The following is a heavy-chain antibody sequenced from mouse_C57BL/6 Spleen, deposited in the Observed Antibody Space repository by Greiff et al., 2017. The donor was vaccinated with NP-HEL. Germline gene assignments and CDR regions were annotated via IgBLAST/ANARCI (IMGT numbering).Heavy chain of an antibody. CDR3: AREYYDYDWYFDV. Sequence: EVQLQQSGPGLVKPSQSLSLTCSVTGYSITSGYYWNWIRQFPGNKLEWMGYKSYDGTNNYNPSFKNRISITRDTSKNQFFLKLNSVTTEDTATYYCAREYYDYDWYFDVWGTGTTVTVSS. CDR1: GYSITSGYY. D-gene: IGHD2-4*01. V-gene: IGHV3-6*01. CDR2: KSYDGTN. J-gene: IGHJ1*03.